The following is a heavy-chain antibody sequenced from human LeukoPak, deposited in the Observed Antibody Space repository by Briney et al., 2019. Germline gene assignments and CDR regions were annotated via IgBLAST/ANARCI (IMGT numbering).Heavy chain of an antibody. Sequence: ASVKVSCKASGYTFTSYGISWVRQAPGQGLEWMGWISAYNGNTNYAQKLQGRVTMTTDTSTSTAYMELRSLRSDDTAVYYCARANYDFWSGNLGDVDYWGQGTLVTVSS. CDR1: GYTFTSYG. J-gene: IGHJ4*02. CDR3: ARANYDFWSGNLGDVDY. CDR2: ISAYNGNT. V-gene: IGHV1-18*01. D-gene: IGHD3-3*01.